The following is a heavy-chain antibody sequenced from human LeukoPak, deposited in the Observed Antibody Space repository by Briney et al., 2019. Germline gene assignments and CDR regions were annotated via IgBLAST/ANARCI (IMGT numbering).Heavy chain of an antibody. CDR1: GGTFGSYA. Sequence: SVKVSCKASGGTFGSYAISWVRQAPGQGLEWMGGIIPIFGTANYAQKFQGRVTITADESTSTAYMELSSLRSEDTAVYYCARDGRSWSGYFHQPYYYYYMDVWGKGTTVTVSS. CDR3: ARDGRSWSGYFHQPYYYYYMDV. D-gene: IGHD3-3*01. J-gene: IGHJ6*03. V-gene: IGHV1-69*01. CDR2: IIPIFGTA.